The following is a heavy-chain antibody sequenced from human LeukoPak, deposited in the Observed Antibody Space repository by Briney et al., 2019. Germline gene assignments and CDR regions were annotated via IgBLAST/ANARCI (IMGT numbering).Heavy chain of an antibody. D-gene: IGHD6-19*01. J-gene: IGHJ4*02. CDR3: ARHKPYSSGWNFDY. CDR1: GGSISSSSYY. V-gene: IGHV4-39*01. Sequence: SETLSLTCTVSGGSISSSSYYWGWIRQPPGKGLEWIGSIYYGGSTYYNPSLKSRVTISVDTSKNQFSLKLSSVTAADTAVYYCARHKPYSSGWNFDYWGQGTLVTVSS. CDR2: IYYGGST.